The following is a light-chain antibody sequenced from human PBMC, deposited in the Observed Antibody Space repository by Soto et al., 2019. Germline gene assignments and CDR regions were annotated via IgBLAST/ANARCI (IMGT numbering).Light chain of an antibody. CDR3: QPYNNWPPAWT. CDR2: GAS. J-gene: IGKJ1*01. CDR1: QSVSSN. V-gene: IGKV3-15*01. Sequence: EIVMTQSPATLSVSPGERATLSCRASQSVSSNLAWYQQKPGQATRLLIYGASTRATGIPARFSGSGSGTEFTLTISSLQSEDFAVYYCQPYNNWPPAWTFGQGTKVEIK.